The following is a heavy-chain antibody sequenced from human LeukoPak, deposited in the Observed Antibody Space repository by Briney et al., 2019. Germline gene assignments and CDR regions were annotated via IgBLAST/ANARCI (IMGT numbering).Heavy chain of an antibody. Sequence: PGGSLRLSCGASGFNFGYYGMHWVRQVPVKGLVWVSRIHSDGRETTYAESVKGRFTISRDNAKNTLSLEINSLNVDDTAVYFCARGGVGSFDLWGQGTLVTVSS. D-gene: IGHD3-10*01. CDR1: GFNFGYYG. V-gene: IGHV3-74*03. CDR2: IHSDGRET. J-gene: IGHJ4*02. CDR3: ARGGVGSFDL.